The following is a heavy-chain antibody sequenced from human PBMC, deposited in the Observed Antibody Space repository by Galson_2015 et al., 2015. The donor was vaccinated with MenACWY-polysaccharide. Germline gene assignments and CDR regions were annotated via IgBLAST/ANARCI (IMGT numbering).Heavy chain of an antibody. V-gene: IGHV4-61*01. J-gene: IGHJ5*02. CDR2: MSYSGSA. CDR1: GGSVTSGTYY. Sequence: ETLSLTCTVSGGSVTSGTYYWSRLRQSPGKGLEWIGYMSYSGSANYNPSLRSRVTISIDASKNQFSLRLTSVSAADTAMYYCAREPTYSGSFGWFDPWGQGTLVTVSS. CDR3: AREPTYSGSFGWFDP. D-gene: IGHD1-26*01.